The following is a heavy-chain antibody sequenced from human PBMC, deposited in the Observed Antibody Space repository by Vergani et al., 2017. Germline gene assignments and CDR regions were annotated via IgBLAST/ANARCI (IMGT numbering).Heavy chain of an antibody. CDR2: ISSSSSYI. CDR3: ARARTISANGWFDP. D-gene: IGHD3-3*01. J-gene: IGHJ5*02. Sequence: EVQLVESGGGLVKPGGSLRLSCSASGFTFSSYSMNWVRQAPGKGLEWVSSISSSSSYIYYADSVKGRFTISRDNAKNSLYLQMNSLRAEDTAVYYCARARTISANGWFDPWGQGTLVTVSS. V-gene: IGHV3-21*01. CDR1: GFTFSSYS.